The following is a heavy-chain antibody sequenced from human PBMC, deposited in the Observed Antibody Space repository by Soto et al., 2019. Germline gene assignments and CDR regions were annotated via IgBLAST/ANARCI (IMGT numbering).Heavy chain of an antibody. CDR2: IYPSGST. Sequence: QLQLQESGSGLVKPSQTLSLTCAVSGGSISSGGYSWSWIRQPPGKGLEWIGYIYPSGSTYYNPSLKSRVTISVDRSKNQFSLKLNSVTAADTAVYYCAGAGGLGAVAVDCWGQGTLVTVSS. CDR3: AGAGGLGAVAVDC. J-gene: IGHJ4*02. V-gene: IGHV4-30-2*01. D-gene: IGHD6-19*01. CDR1: GGSISSGGYS.